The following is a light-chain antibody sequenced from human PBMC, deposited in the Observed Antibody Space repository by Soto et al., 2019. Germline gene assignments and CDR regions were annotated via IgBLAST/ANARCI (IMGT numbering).Light chain of an antibody. Sequence: QSVLTQPPSASGTPGQRVIISCSGSSSNIGTNTVNWYHHLPGAAPKLLIYGDDQRPAGVPDRISASKSGTSASLAITGLQPEDEADFYCAFWDNSFKGWVFGGGTKVTVL. CDR1: SSNIGTNT. J-gene: IGLJ3*02. CDR3: AFWDNSFKGWV. V-gene: IGLV1-44*01. CDR2: GDD.